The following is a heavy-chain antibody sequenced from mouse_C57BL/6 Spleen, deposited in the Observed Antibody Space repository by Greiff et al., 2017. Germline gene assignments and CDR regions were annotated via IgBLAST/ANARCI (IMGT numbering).Heavy chain of an antibody. V-gene: IGHV5-17*01. D-gene: IGHD1-1*01. Sequence: EVKLMESGGGLVKPGGSLKLSCAASGFTFSDYGMHWVRQAPEKGLEWVAYISSGSSTIYYADTVKGRFTISRDNAKNTLFLQMTSLRSEDTAMYYCAREVYCGSTFDYWGQGTTLTVSS. CDR3: AREVYCGSTFDY. CDR2: ISSGSSTI. CDR1: GFTFSDYG. J-gene: IGHJ2*01.